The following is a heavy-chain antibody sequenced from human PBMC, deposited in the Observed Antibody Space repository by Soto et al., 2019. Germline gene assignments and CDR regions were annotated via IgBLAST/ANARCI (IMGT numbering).Heavy chain of an antibody. CDR2: MNPNSGNT. D-gene: IGHD4-17*01. J-gene: IGHJ4*02. CDR3: ARGGVGGDYELDY. V-gene: IGHV1-8*01. Sequence: GASVKVSCKASGYTFSNYDINWVRQATGQGLERMGWMNPNSGNTGYAQKFQGRVTMTRNTSVSTAYMELKSLRSEDTAVYYCARGGVGGDYELDYWGQGTPVTVSS. CDR1: GYTFSNYD.